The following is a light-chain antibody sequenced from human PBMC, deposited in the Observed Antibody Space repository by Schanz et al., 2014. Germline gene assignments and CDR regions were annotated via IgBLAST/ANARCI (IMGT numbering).Light chain of an antibody. CDR3: SSYTSSSTQV. Sequence: QSALTQPASVSGSPGQSITISCTGTNSDVGGYNHVSWYQQYPGKAPKLMIYDVNNRPSGVSNRFSGSKSGNTASLTISGLQAEDEADYYCSSYTSSSTQVFGGGTKLTVL. CDR1: NSDVGGYNH. V-gene: IGLV2-14*01. CDR2: DVN. J-gene: IGLJ3*02.